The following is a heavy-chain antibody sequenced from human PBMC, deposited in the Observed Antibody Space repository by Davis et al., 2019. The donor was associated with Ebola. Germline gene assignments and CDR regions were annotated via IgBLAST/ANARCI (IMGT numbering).Heavy chain of an antibody. CDR2: MNPNSGNT. Sequence: ASVKVSCKASGYTFTSYDINWVRQATGQGLEWMGWMNPNSGNTDYAQKFQGRVSMSRNTSISTTYMELSSLRSEDTAVYYCARAPSYRSSKWDWFDPWGQGTLVTVSS. J-gene: IGHJ5*02. D-gene: IGHD1-26*01. CDR1: GYTFTSYD. V-gene: IGHV1-8*01. CDR3: ARAPSYRSSKWDWFDP.